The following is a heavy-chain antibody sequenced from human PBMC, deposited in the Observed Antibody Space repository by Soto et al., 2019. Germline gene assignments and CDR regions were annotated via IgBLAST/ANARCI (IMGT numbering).Heavy chain of an antibody. CDR3: ARDSSAVA. V-gene: IGHV3-21*01. Sequence: EVQLVESGGGLVKPGGSLRLSCAASGFTFSSYSMNWVRQAPGKGLEWASSISSSSSYIYYADSVKGRFTISRDNAKNALYLQMNSQRAEDTAVYYCARDSSAVAWGQGTLVTVSS. CDR1: GFTFSSYS. CDR2: ISSSSSYI. J-gene: IGHJ5*02. D-gene: IGHD3-22*01.